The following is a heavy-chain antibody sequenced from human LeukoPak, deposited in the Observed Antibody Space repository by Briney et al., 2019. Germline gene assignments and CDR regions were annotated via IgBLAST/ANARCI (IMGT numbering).Heavy chain of an antibody. D-gene: IGHD3-16*02. CDR1: GFNFGSYA. Sequence: GGSLRLSCAASGFNFGSYAMDWVRQAPGKGLEWVGDISYDGGYQSYAASVRGRFTISRDNSKNTLYLQMSSLRAEDAAVYYCATESSLSDWGRGTLVTVSS. CDR2: ISYDGGYQ. CDR3: ATESSLSD. J-gene: IGHJ4*02. V-gene: IGHV3-30*04.